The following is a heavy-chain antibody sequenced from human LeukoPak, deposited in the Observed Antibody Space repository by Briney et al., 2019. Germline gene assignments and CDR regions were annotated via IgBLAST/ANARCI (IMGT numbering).Heavy chain of an antibody. Sequence: ASVKVSCKASGYTFTSYGINWVRQAPGQGLEWMGWISAYNGNTKYAQSLQGRVTMTTDTSTSTAHTELRSLRSDDTAVYYCARGDEQRECDYWGQGTLVTVSS. CDR3: ARGDEQRECDY. V-gene: IGHV1-18*01. CDR1: GYTFTSYG. D-gene: IGHD6-25*01. J-gene: IGHJ4*02. CDR2: ISAYNGNT.